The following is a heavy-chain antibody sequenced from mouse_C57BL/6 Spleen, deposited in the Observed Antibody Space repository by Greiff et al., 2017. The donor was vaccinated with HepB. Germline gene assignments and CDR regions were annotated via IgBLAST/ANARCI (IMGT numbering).Heavy chain of an antibody. J-gene: IGHJ4*01. Sequence: VQLVESGPGLVQPSQSLSITCTVSGFSLTSYGVHWVRQSPGKGLEWLGVIWSGGSTDYNAAFISRLSISKDNSKSQVFFKMNSLQADDTAIYYCARKDYYGSRMAMDYWGQGTSVTVSS. V-gene: IGHV2-2*01. D-gene: IGHD1-1*01. CDR2: IWSGGST. CDR3: ARKDYYGSRMAMDY. CDR1: GFSLTSYG.